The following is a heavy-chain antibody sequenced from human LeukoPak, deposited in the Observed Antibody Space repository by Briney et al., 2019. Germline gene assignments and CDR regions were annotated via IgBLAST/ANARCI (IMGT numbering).Heavy chain of an antibody. CDR3: ARGDYCSSTSCSNWFDP. CDR1: GYTFTSYD. CDR2: INPNSGNT. Sequence: ASVKVSCKASGYTFTSYDINWVRQATGQGLEWMGWINPNSGNTGYAQKSQGRVTITRNTSISTAYMELSSLRSEDTAVYYCARGDYCSSTSCSNWFDPWGQGTLVTVSS. D-gene: IGHD2-2*01. J-gene: IGHJ5*02. V-gene: IGHV1-8*03.